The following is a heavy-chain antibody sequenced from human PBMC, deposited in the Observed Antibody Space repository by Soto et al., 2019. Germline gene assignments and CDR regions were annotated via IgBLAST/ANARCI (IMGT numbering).Heavy chain of an antibody. CDR1: GYTFTSYG. V-gene: IGHV1-18*04. CDR3: ARGITIFGVVIPWYYGMDV. J-gene: IGHJ6*02. CDR2: ISAYNGNT. D-gene: IGHD3-3*01. Sequence: GASVKVSCKASGYTFTSYGISWVRQAPGQGLEWMGWISAYNGNTNDAQKLQGRVTMTTDTSTSTAYMELRSLRSDDTAVYYCARGITIFGVVIPWYYGMDVWGQGTTVTVSS.